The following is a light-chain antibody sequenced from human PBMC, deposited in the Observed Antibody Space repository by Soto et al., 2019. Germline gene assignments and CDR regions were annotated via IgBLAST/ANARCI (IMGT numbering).Light chain of an antibody. CDR1: QSINNY. Sequence: EIVLTQSPVTLSLSPGERATLSCRASQSINNYLAWYQQKPGQPPRLLIYDASNRATAIPVRFSGSASGTDFTLTISSLEPEDSAVYYCQYRGIWPPGATFGGGTKVEIK. CDR2: DAS. CDR3: QYRGIWPPGAT. V-gene: IGKV3-11*01. J-gene: IGKJ4*01.